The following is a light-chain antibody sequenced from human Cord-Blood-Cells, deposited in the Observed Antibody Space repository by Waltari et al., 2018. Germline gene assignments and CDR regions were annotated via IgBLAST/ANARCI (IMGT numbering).Light chain of an antibody. CDR3: QQRSNWPFT. CDR2: DAA. CDR1: QRVSSY. V-gene: IGKV3-11*01. J-gene: IGKJ3*01. Sequence: EIVLTQSPATLSLSPGERSTLSCWASQRVSSYLAWYQQKPGQAPRLLIYDAANRATGIPARVSGSGYAKDFTLTISSLEPEDFAVYYCQQRSNWPFTVGPGTKVDIK.